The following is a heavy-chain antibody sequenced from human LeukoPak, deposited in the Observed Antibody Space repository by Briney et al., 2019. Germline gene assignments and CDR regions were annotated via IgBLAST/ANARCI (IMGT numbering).Heavy chain of an antibody. V-gene: IGHV4-34*01. Sequence: SETLSLTCAVYGGSFSGYYWSWIRQPPGKGLEWIGEINHSGSTNHNPSLKSRVTISVDTSKNQFSLKLSSVTAADTAVYYCARAGVVPAPDYWGQGTLVTVSS. J-gene: IGHJ4*02. D-gene: IGHD3-3*01. CDR1: GGSFSGYY. CDR3: ARAGVVPAPDY. CDR2: INHSGST.